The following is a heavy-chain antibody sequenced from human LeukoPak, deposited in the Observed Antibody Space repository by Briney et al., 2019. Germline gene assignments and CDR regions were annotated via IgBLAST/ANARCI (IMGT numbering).Heavy chain of an antibody. CDR2: MYYSGSP. CDR3: YVSGY. D-gene: IGHD3-10*02. CDR1: GVSISSSGNY. Sequence: SETLSLTCTVSGVSISSSGNYWAWMRQPPGKGLEWIGHMYYSGSPSYNPSLKSRVTMSVDTTKNQFSLKMYSVTAADPAVYYCYVSGYWGQGTLVTVSS. J-gene: IGHJ4*02. V-gene: IGHV4-30-4*01.